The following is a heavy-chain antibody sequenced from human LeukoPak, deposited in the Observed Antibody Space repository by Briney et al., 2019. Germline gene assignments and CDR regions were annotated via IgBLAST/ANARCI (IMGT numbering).Heavy chain of an antibody. CDR1: GFSLSTSGVG. CDR2: IYWDDDK. CDR3: AHREYSSSSGGGEYFHH. V-gene: IGHV2-5*02. Sequence: SGPTLVNPTQTLTLTCTFSGFSLSTSGVGVGWIRQPPGKALEWLALIYWDDDKRYSPSLKSRLTITKDASKNQVVLTMTNMDPVDTATYYCAHREYSSSSGGGEYFHHWGQSTLVTVSS. J-gene: IGHJ1*01. D-gene: IGHD6-6*01.